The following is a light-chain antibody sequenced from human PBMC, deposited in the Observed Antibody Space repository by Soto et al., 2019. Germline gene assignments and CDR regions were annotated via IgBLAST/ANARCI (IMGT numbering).Light chain of an antibody. CDR3: SSYTSSSTRFYV. J-gene: IGLJ1*01. CDR2: EVS. V-gene: IGLV2-14*01. CDR1: SRDGGGYNY. Sequence: QAALPQPASVPGSPGQSITSSGTGTSRDGGGYNYVSWYQQHPGKAPKLMIYEVSNRPSGVSNRFSGSKSGNTASLTISGLQAEDEADYYCSSYTSSSTRFYVFGTGTKVTVL.